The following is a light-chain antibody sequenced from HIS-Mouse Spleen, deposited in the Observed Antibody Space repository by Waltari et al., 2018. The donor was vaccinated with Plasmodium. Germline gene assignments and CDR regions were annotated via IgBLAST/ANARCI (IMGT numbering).Light chain of an antibody. CDR1: QGISSY. V-gene: IGKV1D-8*02. CDR2: AAS. J-gene: IGKJ1*01. Sequence: AIWWTQSPSLLSASTGDRVTISCRICQGISSYLAWYQQKPGKAPEVLIYAASTLQSGVPSRFSGSGSGTDFTLTISCLQSEDFATYYCQQYYSFPRTFGQGTKVEIK. CDR3: QQYYSFPRT.